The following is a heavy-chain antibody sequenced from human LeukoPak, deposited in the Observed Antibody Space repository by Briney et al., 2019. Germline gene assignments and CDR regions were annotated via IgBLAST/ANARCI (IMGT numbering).Heavy chain of an antibody. CDR1: GGSISSSY. J-gene: IGHJ4*02. CDR2: IYYSGST. Sequence: SETLSLTCTGSGGSISSSYWSWIPQPPGTGLEWIGYIYYSGSTNYSPSLKSRVTISVDTSKNQFSLKLSSVTAADTAVYYCARGGKYYSGSGRPFDYWGQGTLVTVSS. CDR3: ARGGKYYSGSGRPFDY. D-gene: IGHD3-10*01. V-gene: IGHV4-59*01.